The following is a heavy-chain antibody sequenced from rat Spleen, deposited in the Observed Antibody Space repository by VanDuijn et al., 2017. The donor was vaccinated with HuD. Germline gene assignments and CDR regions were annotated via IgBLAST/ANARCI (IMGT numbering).Heavy chain of an antibody. D-gene: IGHD1-11*01. CDR1: GFTFSDYG. CDR3: ARHGYGGYSGPFAY. Sequence: EVQLVESGGGLVQPGRSMKLSCAASGFTFSDYGMAWDLQAPTKGLEWVASISFNGVSTYYRDSVKGRFTISRDNAQSTLYLQMDSLRSEDTATYYCARHGYGGYSGPFAYWGQGTLVTVSS. J-gene: IGHJ3*01. V-gene: IGHV5-25*01. CDR2: ISFNGVST.